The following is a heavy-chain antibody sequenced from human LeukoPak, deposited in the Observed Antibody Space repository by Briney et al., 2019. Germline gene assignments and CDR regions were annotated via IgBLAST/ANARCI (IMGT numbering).Heavy chain of an antibody. CDR2: IYYSGST. J-gene: IGHJ2*01. V-gene: IGHV4-59*08. CDR1: GGSFSGYY. CDR3: ARHWAGFYGDYWYFDL. D-gene: IGHD4-17*01. Sequence: PSETLSLTCAVYGGSFSGYYWSWIRQPPGKGLEWIGYIYYSGSTNYNPSLKSRVTISVDTSKNQFSLKLSSVTAADTAVYYCARHWAGFYGDYWYFDLWGRGTLVTVSS.